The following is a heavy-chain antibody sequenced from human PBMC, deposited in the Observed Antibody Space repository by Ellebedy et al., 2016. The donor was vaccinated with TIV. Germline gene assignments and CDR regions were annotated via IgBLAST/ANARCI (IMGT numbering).Heavy chain of an antibody. J-gene: IGHJ4*02. CDR2: INPNSGGT. Sequence: AASVKVSCKASGYTFTGYYMHWVRQAPGQGLEWMGWINPNSGGTNYAQKFQGRVTMTRDTSISTAYMELSRLRSDDTAVYYCARLFPRGAVYFDYWGQGTLVTVSS. D-gene: IGHD3-10*01. CDR1: GYTFTGYY. CDR3: ARLFPRGAVYFDY. V-gene: IGHV1-2*02.